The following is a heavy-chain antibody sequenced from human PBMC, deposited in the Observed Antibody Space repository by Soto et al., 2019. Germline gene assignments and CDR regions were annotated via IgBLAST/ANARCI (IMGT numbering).Heavy chain of an antibody. D-gene: IGHD2-8*01. CDR2: INAGNGNT. Sequence: ASVKVSCKASGYTFTSYAMHWVRQAPGQRLEWMGWINAGNGNTKYSQKFQGRVTITRDTSASTAYMELSSLRSEDSAVYYCARGIMVYAIGYWGQGTLVTVSS. V-gene: IGHV1-3*01. J-gene: IGHJ4*02. CDR1: GYTFTSYA. CDR3: ARGIMVYAIGY.